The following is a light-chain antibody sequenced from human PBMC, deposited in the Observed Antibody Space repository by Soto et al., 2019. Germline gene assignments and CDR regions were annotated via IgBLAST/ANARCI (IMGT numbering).Light chain of an antibody. CDR3: QESHSP. J-gene: IGKJ2*01. CDR1: QSIGTY. CDR2: AAS. V-gene: IGKV1-39*01. Sequence: DAQMTQSPSSLSASVGDSVTITCRASQSIGTYLDWYQHKPGKAPKLLIYAASSLQSGVPSRFSGSGSGTDFTLTISSLQPEDFATYYCQESHSPVGQGTKLEIK.